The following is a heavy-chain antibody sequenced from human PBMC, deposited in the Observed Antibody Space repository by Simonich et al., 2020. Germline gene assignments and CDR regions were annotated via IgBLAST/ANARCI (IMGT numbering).Heavy chain of an antibody. CDR2: INHSGST. CDR3: ARGKGWKNAFDI. CDR1: GGSFSGYS. J-gene: IGHJ3*02. Sequence: QVQLQQWGAGLLKPSKTLFLPCADYGGSFSGYSWCWIRQPPGKGPEWIGEINHSGSTNYNPSLKSRVTISVDTSKNQFALKLSSVTAADTAVDYCARGKGWKNAFDIWGQGTMVTVSS. D-gene: IGHD1-1*01. V-gene: IGHV4-34*01.